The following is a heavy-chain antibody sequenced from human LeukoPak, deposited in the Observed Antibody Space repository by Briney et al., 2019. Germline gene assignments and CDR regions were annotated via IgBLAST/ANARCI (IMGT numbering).Heavy chain of an antibody. CDR2: IDPDSGGT. J-gene: IGHJ1*01. CDR1: GYTFTGYY. Sequence: ASVKVSCKASGYTFTGYYMHWERQAPGQGPEWMGWIDPDSGGTNYGKNFQGRVTMTRDTSISIVYMEMNRLRSDDTAVYYCARVKERTKATIPDYFQHWGQGTLVTVSS. V-gene: IGHV1-2*02. CDR3: ARVKERTKATIPDYFQH. D-gene: IGHD4-17*01.